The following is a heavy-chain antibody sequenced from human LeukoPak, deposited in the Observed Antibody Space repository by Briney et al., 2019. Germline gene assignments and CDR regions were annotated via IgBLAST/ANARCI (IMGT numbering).Heavy chain of an antibody. CDR3: ARVVVGGWNYYGMDV. CDR2: ITTTTSDT. CDR1: GFTFRSYA. Sequence: PGGSLRLSCAASGFTFRSYAMNWLRQAPGKGLEWVSSITTTTSDTYYADSVKGRFTISRDNDKNALYLQMNSLRAEDSAVYYCARVVVGGWNYYGMDVWGQGTTVTVSS. D-gene: IGHD2-15*01. V-gene: IGHV3-21*01. J-gene: IGHJ6*02.